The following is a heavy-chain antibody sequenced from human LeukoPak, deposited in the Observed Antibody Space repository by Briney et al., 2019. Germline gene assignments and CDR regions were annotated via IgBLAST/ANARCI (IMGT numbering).Heavy chain of an antibody. CDR1: GGSISNYF. V-gene: IGHV4-59*01. CDR3: ARDRWFDP. Sequence: SETLSLTCTVSGGSISNYFWSWIRQLPGKGLEWIGYIYYSGNTNYNPSLKSRVTMSVDTSKNQFSLKLSSVTAADTAVYYCARDRWFDPWGQGTLVTVSS. CDR2: IYYSGNT. J-gene: IGHJ5*02.